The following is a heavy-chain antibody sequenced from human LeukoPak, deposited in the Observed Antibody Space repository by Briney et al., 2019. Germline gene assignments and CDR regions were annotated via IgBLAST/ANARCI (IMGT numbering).Heavy chain of an antibody. J-gene: IGHJ6*02. CDR1: GGSFSGYY. Sequence: SETLSLTCAVYGGSFSGYYWSWIRQPPGKGLEWIGEINHSGSTNYNPSLKSRVTISVDTSKNQFSLKLSSVTAADTAVYYCARGLPLQDHSPSSGYYGVLDYYGMDVWGQGTTVTVSS. D-gene: IGHD3-22*01. V-gene: IGHV4-34*01. CDR3: ARGLPLQDHSPSSGYYGVLDYYGMDV. CDR2: INHSGST.